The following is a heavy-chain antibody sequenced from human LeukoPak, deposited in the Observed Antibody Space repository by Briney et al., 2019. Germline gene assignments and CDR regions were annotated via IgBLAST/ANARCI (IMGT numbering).Heavy chain of an antibody. J-gene: IGHJ6*02. CDR1: GFTFSTYW. V-gene: IGHV3-7*05. CDR2: IKEDGSEK. CDR3: ARLREAAGV. Sequence: GGSLRLSCAASGFTFSTYWMSWVRQAPGKGLEWVATIKEDGSEKYYVDSVKGRFTISRDNTKNSLYLQMDSLRAEDTAVYYCARLREAAGVWGQGTTVTVSS. D-gene: IGHD6-13*01.